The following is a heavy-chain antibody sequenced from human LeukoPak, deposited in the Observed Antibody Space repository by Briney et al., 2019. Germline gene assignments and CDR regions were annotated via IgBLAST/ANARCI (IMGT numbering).Heavy chain of an antibody. D-gene: IGHD3-9*01. CDR3: TRDLHPYGIPGYYYYMDV. Sequence: GGSLRLSCAASGFIFSDFSISWVRQAPGKVLEWVGFIRSKAYGGTTEYAASVKGRFTISRDDSKSIAYLQMNSLKTEDTAVYYCTRDLHPYGIPGYYYYMDVWGKGTTVTISS. J-gene: IGHJ6*03. CDR1: GFIFSDFS. V-gene: IGHV3-49*04. CDR2: IRSKAYGGTT.